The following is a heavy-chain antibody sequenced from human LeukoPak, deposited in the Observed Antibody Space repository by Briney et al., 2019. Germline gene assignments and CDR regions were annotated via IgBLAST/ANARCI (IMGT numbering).Heavy chain of an antibody. V-gene: IGHV1-8*01. Sequence: ASVKVSCKASGYTFTSYDINWVRQATGQGLEWMGWMNPNSGNTGYAQKFQGRVTMTRNTSISTAYMELSSLRSEDTAVYYCARVPSMVRGVKGYYYGMDVWGQGTTVTVSS. CDR3: ARVPSMVRGVKGYYYGMDV. CDR1: GYTFTSYD. D-gene: IGHD3-10*01. J-gene: IGHJ6*02. CDR2: MNPNSGNT.